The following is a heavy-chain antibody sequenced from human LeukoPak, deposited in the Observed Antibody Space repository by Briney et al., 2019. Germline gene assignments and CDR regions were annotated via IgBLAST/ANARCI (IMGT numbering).Heavy chain of an antibody. CDR1: GFTFSSYW. D-gene: IGHD5-12*01. CDR2: IKQDGSEK. Sequence: GGSLRLSCAASGFTFSSYWMSWIRQAPAKGLEWVANIKQDGSEKYYVDSVKGRFTISRDNAKNSLYLQMNSLRAEDTAVYYCASAVATIFDYWGQGTLVTVSS. V-gene: IGHV3-7*02. CDR3: ASAVATIFDY. J-gene: IGHJ4*02.